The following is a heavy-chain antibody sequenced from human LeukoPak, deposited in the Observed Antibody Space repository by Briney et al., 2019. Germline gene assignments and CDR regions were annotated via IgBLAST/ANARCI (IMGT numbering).Heavy chain of an antibody. D-gene: IGHD3-10*01. CDR2: ISYDGRNK. J-gene: IGHJ4*02. V-gene: IGHV3-30*18. CDR1: GFTFSSYG. Sequence: GGSLRLSCAASGFTFSSYGIHWVRQAPGKGLEGVAVISYDGRNKYYAHSVRGRFTISRDNSRNTLYLQMNSLRAEDTALYYCAKDLWTYGSGSSVDYWGQGTLVTVSS. CDR3: AKDLWTYGSGSSVDY.